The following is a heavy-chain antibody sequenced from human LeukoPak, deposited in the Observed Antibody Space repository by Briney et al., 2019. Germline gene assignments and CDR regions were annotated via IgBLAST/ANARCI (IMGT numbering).Heavy chain of an antibody. D-gene: IGHD6-19*01. CDR1: GFTFSSYA. CDR3: AIGMGSGWSNPARVPFDY. J-gene: IGHJ4*02. CDR2: ISGSGGST. V-gene: IGHV3-23*01. Sequence: GGSLRLSCAASGFTFSSYAMSWVRQAPRRGLEWVSAISGSGGSTYYADSVKGRFTISRDNSKNTLYLQMNSLRAEDTAVYHCAIGMGSGWSNPARVPFDYWGQGTMVTVSS.